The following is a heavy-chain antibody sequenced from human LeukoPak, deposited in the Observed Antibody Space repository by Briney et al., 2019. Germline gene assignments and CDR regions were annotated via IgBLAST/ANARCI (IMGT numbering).Heavy chain of an antibody. D-gene: IGHD3-10*01. CDR1: GYTFTGYY. Sequence: ASVKVSCKASGYTFTGYYMHWVRQAPGQGLGWMGWINPNSGGTNYSHKFHGRVTMTMDTSISTAYMELSRLRSDDTAVYYCAREKRITMVRGEMIYWGQGTLVTVSS. CDR3: AREKRITMVRGEMIY. J-gene: IGHJ4*02. V-gene: IGHV1-2*07. CDR2: INPNSGGT.